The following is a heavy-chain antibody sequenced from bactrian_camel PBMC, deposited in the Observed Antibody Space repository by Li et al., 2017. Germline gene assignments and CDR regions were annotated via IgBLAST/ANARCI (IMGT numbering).Heavy chain of an antibody. CDR2: ANTDGSST. D-gene: IGHD5*01. CDR1: GFTFADYA. CDR3: ATIPTCRAVPERVTY. Sequence: VQLVESGGGLVQPGGSLTLSCAASGFTFADYAMTWVRQSPGKGLEWVSAANTDGSSTYYTDSVKGRFTTSRDNAKNTLYLQLNSLETEDTAMYYCATIPTCRAVPERVTYWGQGTQVTVS. V-gene: IGHV3-1*01. J-gene: IGHJ4*01.